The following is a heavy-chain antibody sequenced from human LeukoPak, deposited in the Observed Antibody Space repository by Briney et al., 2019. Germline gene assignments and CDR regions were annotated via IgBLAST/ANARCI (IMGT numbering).Heavy chain of an antibody. J-gene: IGHJ4*02. CDR3: ARVSVVGATTY. D-gene: IGHD1-26*01. V-gene: IGHV4-34*01. CDR2: INHSGST. CDR1: GGSFSGYY. Sequence: PSETLSLTCAVYGGSFSGYYWSWIRQPPGKGLEWIGEINHSGSTNYNPSLKSRVTISVDTSKNQFSLKLSSVTAADTAVYYCARVSVVGATTYWGQGTLVTVSS.